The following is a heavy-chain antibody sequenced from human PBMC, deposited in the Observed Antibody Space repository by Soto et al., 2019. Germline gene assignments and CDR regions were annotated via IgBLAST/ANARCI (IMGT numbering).Heavy chain of an antibody. Sequence: SETLSLTCTVSGGSISSSSYYWGWIRQPPGKGLEWIGSIYYSGSTYYNPSVKSRVTISVDTSKNQFSLKLSSVTAADTAVYYCARLFYDFWSGYYYGMEVWGQGNTVTVSS. CDR1: GGSISSSSYY. D-gene: IGHD3-3*01. CDR3: ARLFYDFWSGYYYGMEV. CDR2: IYYSGST. J-gene: IGHJ6*02. V-gene: IGHV4-39*01.